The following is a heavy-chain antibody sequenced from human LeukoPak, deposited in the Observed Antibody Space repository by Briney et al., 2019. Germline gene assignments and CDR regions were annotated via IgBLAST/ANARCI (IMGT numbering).Heavy chain of an antibody. D-gene: IGHD3-9*01. CDR1: GGSFSGYY. CDR2: INHSGST. V-gene: IGHV4-34*01. J-gene: IGHJ4*02. CDR3: ARHDNILTSYYIDY. Sequence: SETLSLTCAVYGGSFSGYYWSWIRQPPGKGLEWIGEINHSGSTNYNPSLKSRVTISVDTSKNQFSLKLSSVTAADTAVYYCARHDNILTSYYIDYWGQGTLVTVSS.